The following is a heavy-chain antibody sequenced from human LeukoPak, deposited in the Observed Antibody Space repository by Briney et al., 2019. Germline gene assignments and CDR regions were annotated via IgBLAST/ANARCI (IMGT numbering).Heavy chain of an antibody. V-gene: IGHV3-74*01. CDR1: GFSFSNYA. CDR3: ARAQVGAPTDL. D-gene: IGHD1-26*01. Sequence: GGSLRLSCAASGFSFSNYAMYWVRQAPGKGLVWVARIHGDGDNISYADSVRGRFTISRDNAKDTLYLHMNSLRPEDTAVYYCARAQVGAPTDLWGQGTLVTVSS. J-gene: IGHJ5*02. CDR2: IHGDGDNI.